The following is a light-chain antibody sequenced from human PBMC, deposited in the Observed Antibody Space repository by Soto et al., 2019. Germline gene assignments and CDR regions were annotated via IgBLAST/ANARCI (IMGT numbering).Light chain of an antibody. CDR3: GTWDSSLSAYV. CDR1: SSNIGSNT. CDR2: SNN. Sequence: QSVLTQPPSTSGTPGQRVTISCSGSSSNIGSNTVNWYQHLPGTAPKLLIYSNNQRPSGVPDRFSGSKSGTSASLAVSGLQSEDEADYYCGTWDSSLSAYVFGTGTKVTVL. V-gene: IGLV1-44*01. J-gene: IGLJ1*01.